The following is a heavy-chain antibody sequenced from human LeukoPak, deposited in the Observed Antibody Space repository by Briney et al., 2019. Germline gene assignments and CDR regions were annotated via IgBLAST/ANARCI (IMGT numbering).Heavy chain of an antibody. CDR3: ASYSSSWYRFAFDI. CDR2: INHSGST. Sequence: PSETLSLACAVYGGPFSGYYWSWIRQPPGKGLEWIGEINHSGSTNYNPSLKSRVTISVDTSKNQFSLKLSSVTAANTAVYYCASYSSSWYRFAFDIWGQGTMVTVSS. CDR1: GGPFSGYY. V-gene: IGHV4-34*01. D-gene: IGHD6-13*01. J-gene: IGHJ3*02.